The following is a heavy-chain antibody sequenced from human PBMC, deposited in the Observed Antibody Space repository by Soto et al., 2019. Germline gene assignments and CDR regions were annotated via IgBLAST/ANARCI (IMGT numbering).Heavy chain of an antibody. CDR2: INAGNGNT. Sequence: GASVKVSCKASGYTFTGYAMHWGRQAPGQKLEWVGWINAGNGNTKYSQKFQGRVTITADKSTSTAYMELSSLRSEDTAVYYCARGNAYYDILTGSPQYGMDVWGQGTTVTVSS. J-gene: IGHJ6*02. CDR3: ARGNAYYDILTGSPQYGMDV. D-gene: IGHD3-9*01. CDR1: GYTFTGYA. V-gene: IGHV1-3*01.